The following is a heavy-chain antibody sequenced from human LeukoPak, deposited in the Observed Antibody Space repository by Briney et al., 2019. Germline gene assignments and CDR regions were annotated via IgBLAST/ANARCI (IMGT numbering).Heavy chain of an antibody. V-gene: IGHV3-30*18. J-gene: IGHJ6*03. Sequence: GRSLRLSCAASGFTFSSYGMHWVRQAPGKGLEWVAVISYDGSNKYYADSVKGRFTISRDNSKNTLYLQMNSLRAEDTAVYYCAKDGSRYYYYYMDVWGKGTTVTVSS. D-gene: IGHD1-1*01. CDR2: ISYDGSNK. CDR1: GFTFSSYG. CDR3: AKDGSRYYYYYMDV.